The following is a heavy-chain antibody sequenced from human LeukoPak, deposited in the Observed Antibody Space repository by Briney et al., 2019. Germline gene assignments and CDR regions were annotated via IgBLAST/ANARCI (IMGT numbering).Heavy chain of an antibody. CDR1: GGSISSYY. D-gene: IGHD5-18*01. V-gene: IGHV4-59*12. J-gene: IGHJ4*02. CDR2: IYYSGST. CDR3: AREGGYTYGLESIDY. Sequence: SETLSLTCTVSGGSISSYYWSWIRQPPGKGLEWIGYIYYSGSTNYNPSLKSRVTISVDTSKNRFSLKLTSVTAADTAVYYCAREGGYTYGLESIDYWGQGTLVTVSS.